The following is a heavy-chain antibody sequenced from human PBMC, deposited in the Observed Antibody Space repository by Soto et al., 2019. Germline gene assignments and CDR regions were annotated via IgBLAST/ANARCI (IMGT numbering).Heavy chain of an antibody. D-gene: IGHD3-10*01. CDR3: ATRAGGGGY. J-gene: IGHJ4*02. V-gene: IGHV3-53*01. CDR2: IYSGGYT. Sequence: EVQLVESGGGLIQPGGSLRLSCAVSGFTVSNNYMSWVRQAPGKGLEGVSVIYSGGYTAYGDSVKGRFTISRDNSKNTHNLKKNTRDAADPGVFYCATRAGGGGYWGQGTLVTVSS. CDR1: GFTVSNNY.